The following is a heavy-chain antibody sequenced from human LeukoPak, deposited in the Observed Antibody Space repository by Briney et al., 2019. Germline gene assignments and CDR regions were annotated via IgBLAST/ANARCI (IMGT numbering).Heavy chain of an antibody. D-gene: IGHD6-19*01. CDR1: GFTFSSYG. Sequence: GGSLRLSCAASGFTFSSYGMNWVRQAPGKGLEWVSYISSSDSTIYYADSVKGRFTISRDNAKNSLYLQMNSLRAEDTAVYYCARADSSDWIFDYWGQGTLVTVSS. CDR3: ARADSSDWIFDY. J-gene: IGHJ4*02. CDR2: ISSSDSTI. V-gene: IGHV3-48*04.